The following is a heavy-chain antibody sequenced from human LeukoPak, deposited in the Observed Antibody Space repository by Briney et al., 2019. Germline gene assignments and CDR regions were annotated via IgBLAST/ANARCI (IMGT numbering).Heavy chain of an antibody. CDR1: GASITSSHW. Sequence: SGTLSLTCAVSGASITSSHWWSWARQPPGKGLEWIGEIHDSGTTNYKPSLKSRVTMSLDKSNNQISLKLTSVTAADTAVYYCATYSYGDYATHYFDFWGQGTLVTVSS. J-gene: IGHJ4*02. CDR3: ATYSYGDYATHYFDF. D-gene: IGHD4-17*01. V-gene: IGHV4-4*02. CDR2: IHDSGTT.